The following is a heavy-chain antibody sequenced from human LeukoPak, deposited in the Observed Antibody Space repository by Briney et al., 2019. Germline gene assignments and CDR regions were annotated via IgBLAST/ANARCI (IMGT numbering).Heavy chain of an antibody. CDR3: ARPFII. CDR2: ISSSGSYI. V-gene: IGHV3-21*01. D-gene: IGHD3-10*01. Sequence: GGSLRLSCAASGFTFSSYRMNWVRQAPGKGLEWVSSISSSGSYIYYADSVKGRFTISRDNAKNSLFLQMNSLRAEDTAVYYCARPFIIWGQGTLVTVSS. CDR1: GFTFSSYR. J-gene: IGHJ4*02.